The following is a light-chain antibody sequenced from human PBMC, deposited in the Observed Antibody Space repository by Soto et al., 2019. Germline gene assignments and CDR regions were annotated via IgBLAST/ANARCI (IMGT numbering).Light chain of an antibody. CDR1: QSISSW. Sequence: EIQMTKSPSTLSASLGDIVTMTFRASQSISSWLAWYQQKPGKAPKLLIYDASSLESGVPSRFSGSGSGTEFTLTISSLQPDDFATYYCQQYNSYLWTFGQGTKVDIK. CDR3: QQYNSYLWT. J-gene: IGKJ1*01. V-gene: IGKV1-5*01. CDR2: DAS.